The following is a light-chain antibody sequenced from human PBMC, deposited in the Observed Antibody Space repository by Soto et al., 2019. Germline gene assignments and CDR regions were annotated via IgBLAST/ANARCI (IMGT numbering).Light chain of an antibody. V-gene: IGLV1-40*01. CDR1: SSNIGAGYD. J-gene: IGLJ2*01. Sequence: QAVVTQPPSVSGAPGQRVTISCTGSSSNIGAGYDVHWYQQVPGTAPKLLIYGNINRPSGVPDRFSGSKSGTSASLAITGLQADDEADYYCQSYDCSLTVVFGGGTKLTVL. CDR3: QSYDCSLTVV. CDR2: GNI.